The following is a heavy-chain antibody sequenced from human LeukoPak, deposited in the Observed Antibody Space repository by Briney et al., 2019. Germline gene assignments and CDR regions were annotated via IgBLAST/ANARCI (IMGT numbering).Heavy chain of an antibody. V-gene: IGHV3-33*01. CDR1: GFPFSSYA. CDR3: ARIYCGGDCLDAAPLSDAFDI. Sequence: PGRSLRLSCAASGFPFSSYAMHWVRQAPGKGLEWVAVIWYDGTKKYYGDSVKGRFTTSRDNSKNTLYLQMNSLRAEDTAVYYCARIYCGGDCLDAAPLSDAFDIWGQGTMVSVSS. D-gene: IGHD2-21*02. J-gene: IGHJ3*02. CDR2: IWYDGTKK.